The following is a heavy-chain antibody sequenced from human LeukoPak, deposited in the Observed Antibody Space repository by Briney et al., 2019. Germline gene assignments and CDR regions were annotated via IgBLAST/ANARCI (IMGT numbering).Heavy chain of an antibody. CDR2: IYSGGST. D-gene: IGHD6-25*01. Sequence: GGSLRLSCAASGFTVSSNYMSWVRQAPGKGLEWVSVIYSGGSTYYADSVKGRFTISRDNSKNTLYLQMNSLRAEDTAVYYCAREPRVAAGIPYYYGMDVWGQGTTVTVSS. CDR1: GFTVSSNY. J-gene: IGHJ6*02. V-gene: IGHV3-66*01. CDR3: AREPRVAAGIPYYYGMDV.